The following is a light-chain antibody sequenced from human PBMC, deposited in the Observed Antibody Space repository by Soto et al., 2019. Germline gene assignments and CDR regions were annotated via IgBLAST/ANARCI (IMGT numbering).Light chain of an antibody. CDR3: QQRSNWPLT. CDR2: GAS. V-gene: IGKV3-11*01. CDR1: QSVSSY. Sequence: EIVLTQSPGTLSLSPVERATLSCRASQSVSSYLAWYQQKPGQAPRLLIYGASSRATGIPARFSGGGSGTDFTLTISSLEPEDLAVYYCQQRSNWPLTFGGGTKVDIK. J-gene: IGKJ4*01.